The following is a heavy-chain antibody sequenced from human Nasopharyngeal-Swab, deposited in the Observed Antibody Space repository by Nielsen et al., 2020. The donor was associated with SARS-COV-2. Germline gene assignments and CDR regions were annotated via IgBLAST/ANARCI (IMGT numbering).Heavy chain of an antibody. J-gene: IGHJ4*02. CDR3: ARDSCSSTSCYGDY. Sequence: ASVKVSCKASGGTFSSYAISWVRQAPGQGLEWMGWISAYNGNTNYAQKLQGRVTMTTDTSTSTAYMELRSLRSDDTAVYYCARDSCSSTSCYGDYWGQGTLVTVSS. V-gene: IGHV1-18*01. CDR1: GGTFSSYA. D-gene: IGHD2-2*01. CDR2: ISAYNGNT.